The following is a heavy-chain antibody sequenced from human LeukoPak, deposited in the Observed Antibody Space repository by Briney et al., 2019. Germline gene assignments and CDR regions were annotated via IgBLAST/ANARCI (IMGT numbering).Heavy chain of an antibody. J-gene: IGHJ4*02. CDR1: GFTFSSYA. Sequence: LSGGSLRLSCAASGFTFSSYAMSWVRQAPGKGLEWVSAISGSGGSTYYADSVKGRFTISRDNSKNTLYLQMNSLRAEDTAVYYCAKDQDGVVVPAAGVYWGQGTLVTVSS. V-gene: IGHV3-23*01. D-gene: IGHD2-2*01. CDR3: AKDQDGVVVPAAGVY. CDR2: ISGSGGST.